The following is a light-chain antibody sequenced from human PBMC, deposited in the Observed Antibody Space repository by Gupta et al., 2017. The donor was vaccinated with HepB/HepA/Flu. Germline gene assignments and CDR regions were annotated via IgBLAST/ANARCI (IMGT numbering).Light chain of an antibody. Sequence: EIVLTQSPATLSLSPGERATLSCRASQSVSSYLAWYQQKPGQAPRLLIYDASNRATGIPARFSGCGSGTDFTLTISSLEPEDFAVYYCQQRSNTFGPGTKVDIK. CDR3: QQRSNT. J-gene: IGKJ3*01. CDR2: DAS. CDR1: QSVSSY. V-gene: IGKV3-11*01.